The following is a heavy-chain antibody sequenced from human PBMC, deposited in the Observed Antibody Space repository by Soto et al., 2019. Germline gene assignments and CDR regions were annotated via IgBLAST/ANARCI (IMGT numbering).Heavy chain of an antibody. Sequence: SETLSLTCAVYGGSFSGYYWSWIRQPPGKGLGWIGEINHSGSTNYNPSLKSRVTISVDTSKNQFSLKLSSVTAADTAVYYCASSGYCSSTSCFLLQNDYWGQGTLVTVSS. CDR3: ASSGYCSSTSCFLLQNDY. J-gene: IGHJ4*02. V-gene: IGHV4-34*01. CDR2: INHSGST. D-gene: IGHD2-2*01. CDR1: GGSFSGYY.